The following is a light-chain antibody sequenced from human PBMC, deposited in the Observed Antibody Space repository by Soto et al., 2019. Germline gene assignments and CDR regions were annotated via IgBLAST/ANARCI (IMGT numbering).Light chain of an antibody. J-gene: IGKJ1*01. CDR1: QSVSRY. Sequence: EIVLTQSPVALYFSQGEGSTVCFRASQSVSRYLAWYQQKPGQAPRLLMYDASSRATGFPARFSGSGSGTDFTLTISRLEPEDFAVYYCQQYGSSGTFGQGTKVDIK. V-gene: IGKV3-20*01. CDR2: DAS. CDR3: QQYGSSGT.